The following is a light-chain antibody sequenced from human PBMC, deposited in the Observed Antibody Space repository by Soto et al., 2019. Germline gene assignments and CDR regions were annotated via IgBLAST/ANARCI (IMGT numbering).Light chain of an antibody. J-gene: IGKJ2*01. CDR3: QHYDNVPYT. CDR2: DVS. Sequence: DLQMTQSPSSLSASVGDRVTITCQASQDISNYLNWYQQKPGKAPKLLIYDVSNLEIGVPSRFSGSGSGTDFTFTISSLQPEDIATYYCQHYDNVPYTFGQGTKLEIK. V-gene: IGKV1-33*01. CDR1: QDISNY.